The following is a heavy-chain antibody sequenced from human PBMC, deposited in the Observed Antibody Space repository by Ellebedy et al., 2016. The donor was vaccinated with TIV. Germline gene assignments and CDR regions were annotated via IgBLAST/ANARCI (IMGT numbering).Heavy chain of an antibody. CDR2: IVGSGA. CDR1: GFTFSPYA. Sequence: GESLKISCAASGFTFSPYAMAWVRQAPGKGLEWVSGIVGSGAEKYADSVKGSFTISRDNSKNTLYLQMNSLRAEDAAVYYCAKDQLGGGTYLWGTFDYWGQGTLVTVSS. J-gene: IGHJ4*02. V-gene: IGHV3-23*01. D-gene: IGHD1-26*01. CDR3: AKDQLGGGTYLWGTFDY.